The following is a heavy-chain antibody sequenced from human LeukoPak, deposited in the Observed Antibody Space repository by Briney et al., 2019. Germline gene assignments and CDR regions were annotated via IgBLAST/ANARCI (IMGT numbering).Heavy chain of an antibody. J-gene: IGHJ5*02. V-gene: IGHV3-7*01. CDR2: IKKDGSDK. D-gene: IGHD3-10*01. CDR1: GFAFSDYW. Sequence: GGSLRLSCAASGFAFSDYWMSWVRQAPGKGLEWVANIKKDGSDKYYVDSVKGRFTVSRDNAKNSLFLQTNSLRVEDTAVYYCLQYDSGNTWGQGTLVTVSS. CDR3: LQYDSGNT.